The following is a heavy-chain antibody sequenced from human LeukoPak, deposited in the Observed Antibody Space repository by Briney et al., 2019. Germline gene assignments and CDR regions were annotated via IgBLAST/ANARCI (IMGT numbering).Heavy chain of an antibody. V-gene: IGHV4-38-2*02. Sequence: SETLSLTCSVSGYSISSGYYWGWIRQPPGKGLEWIGSFYHSGSTYYNPSLKSRVTISVDTSKNQFSLKLSSVTAADTAVYYCARDPSRWQWGYWGQGTLVIVSS. D-gene: IGHD6-13*01. CDR2: FYHSGST. J-gene: IGHJ4*02. CDR3: ARDPSRWQWGY. CDR1: GYSISSGYY.